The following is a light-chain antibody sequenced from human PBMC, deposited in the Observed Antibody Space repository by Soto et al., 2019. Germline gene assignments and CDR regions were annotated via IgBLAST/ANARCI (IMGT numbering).Light chain of an antibody. CDR1: QSVSSSY. Sequence: EIVLTQSPGTLSLSPGERATLSCRASQSVSSSYLAWYQQKPGQAPRLLIYGASSRATGIPDRFSGSGSGTDFTLTISRLAPEDYAVYYCQQYGSSPQTFGQGTTLEIK. J-gene: IGKJ2*01. CDR3: QQYGSSPQT. CDR2: GAS. V-gene: IGKV3-20*01.